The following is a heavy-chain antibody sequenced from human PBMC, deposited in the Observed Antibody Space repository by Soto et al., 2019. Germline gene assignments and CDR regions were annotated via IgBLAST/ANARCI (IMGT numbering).Heavy chain of an antibody. CDR1: GGSINNYY. Sequence: SETLSLTCTVSGGSINNYYWSWIRQPPGKGLEWIGYSYYSGRTNYNPSLKSRVTISVDTSKNQFSLKLSSVTAADTAVYYCARHPGIAVAGYDYWGQGTLVTVSS. CDR2: SYYSGRT. V-gene: IGHV4-59*08. CDR3: ARHPGIAVAGYDY. D-gene: IGHD6-19*01. J-gene: IGHJ4*02.